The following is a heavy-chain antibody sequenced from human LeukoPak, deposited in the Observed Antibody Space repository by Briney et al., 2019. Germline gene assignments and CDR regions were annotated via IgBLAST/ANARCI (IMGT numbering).Heavy chain of an antibody. D-gene: IGHD6-13*01. Sequence: SETLSLTCTVSGGSISSTGYYWGWIRQPPGKGLEWIGSIYYSGSTYYNPSLKSRGTISVDTSKNQFSLKLSFVTAADTAVYYCASTKLSGYSSSWYRRGYFDYWGQGTLVTVSS. J-gene: IGHJ4*02. CDR3: ASTKLSGYSSSWYRRGYFDY. CDR2: IYYSGST. V-gene: IGHV4-39*01. CDR1: GGSISSTGYY.